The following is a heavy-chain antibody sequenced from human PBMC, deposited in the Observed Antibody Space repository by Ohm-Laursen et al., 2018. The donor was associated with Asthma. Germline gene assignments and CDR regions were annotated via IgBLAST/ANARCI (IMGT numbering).Heavy chain of an antibody. CDR2: ISSSGSTI. CDR3: ARALWAAYYYGSAILHGFDH. CDR1: GFSFSDYY. D-gene: IGHD3-10*01. Sequence: SLRLSCAASGFSFSDYYMSWIRQAPGKGLEWVSYISSSGSTIYYADSVKGRFTISRDNAKNSLYLQMNTLRAEDTAVYYCARALWAAYYYGSAILHGFDHWGQGTLVTVSS. J-gene: IGHJ4*02. V-gene: IGHV3-11*01.